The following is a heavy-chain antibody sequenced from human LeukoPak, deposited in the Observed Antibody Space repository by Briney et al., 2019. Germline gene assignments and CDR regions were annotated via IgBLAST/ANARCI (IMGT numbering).Heavy chain of an antibody. D-gene: IGHD3-22*01. CDR2: ISSSGSTI. CDR3: AREAMIVALAWFDP. V-gene: IGHV3-48*04. CDR1: GFTFSSYG. J-gene: IGHJ5*02. Sequence: GRSLRLSCAASGFTFSSYGMHWVRQAPGKGLEWVSYISSSGSTIYYADSVKGRFTISRDNAKNSLYLQMNSLRAEDTAVYYCAREAMIVALAWFDPWGQGTLVTVSS.